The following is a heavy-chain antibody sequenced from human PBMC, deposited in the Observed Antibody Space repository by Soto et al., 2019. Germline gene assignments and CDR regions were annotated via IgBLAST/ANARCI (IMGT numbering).Heavy chain of an antibody. V-gene: IGHV4-59*08. CDR3: ASGPSRLQTSSFAY. J-gene: IGHJ4*02. Sequence: PSETLSLTCTVSGDSISIYNWNWIRQSPGKGLEWIGYAHYSGGTLYNPSLNGRVTISLDTSKNQFSLRMTSVKDTDAAVYFCASGPSRLQTSSFAYWGQGSLVTVSS. D-gene: IGHD6-6*01. CDR2: AHYSGGT. CDR1: GDSISIYN.